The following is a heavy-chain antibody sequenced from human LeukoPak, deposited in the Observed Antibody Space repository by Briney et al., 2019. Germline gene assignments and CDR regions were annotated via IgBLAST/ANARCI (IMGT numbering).Heavy chain of an antibody. CDR2: IWHDGSNK. D-gene: IGHD6-13*01. CDR1: GFTFSNYG. J-gene: IGHJ4*02. V-gene: IGHV3-33*01. CDR3: ARAGLGAAADV. Sequence: PGGSLRLSCAASGFTFSNYGMHWVRQAPGKGLEWVAVIWHDGSNKYYADSVQGRFTIPRDNSKNTLYLQMNSLRVEDTAVYYCARAGLGAAADVWGQGTLVTVSS.